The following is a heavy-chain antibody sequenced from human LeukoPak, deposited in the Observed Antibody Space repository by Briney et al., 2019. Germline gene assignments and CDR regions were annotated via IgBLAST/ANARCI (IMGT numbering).Heavy chain of an antibody. CDR3: ARDLDYGDYGGSPTTLFDY. Sequence: PGGSLRLSCAASGFTFSSYAMSWVRQAPGKGLEWVSAISGSGGSTYYADSVKGRFTISRDNSKNTLYLQMNSLRAEDTAVYYCARDLDYGDYGGSPTTLFDYWGQGTLVTVSS. CDR1: GFTFSSYA. CDR2: ISGSGGST. J-gene: IGHJ4*02. D-gene: IGHD4-17*01. V-gene: IGHV3-23*01.